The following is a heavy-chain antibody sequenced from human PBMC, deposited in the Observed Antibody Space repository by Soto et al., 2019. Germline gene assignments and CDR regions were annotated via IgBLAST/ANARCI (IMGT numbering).Heavy chain of an antibody. Sequence: GGSLRLSCVASGFSFSNAWMTWFRQGPGKGLEWVGRIKSKMNGGTTEYGVPVKGRFTISRDDSWNTLYLEINSLRAEDTAVYYCARGSYYDILTGYYDIGYFDYWGHGTLVTVSS. V-gene: IGHV3-15*01. CDR1: GFSFSNAW. J-gene: IGHJ4*01. CDR3: ARGSYYDILTGYYDIGYFDY. CDR2: IKSKMNGGTT. D-gene: IGHD3-9*01.